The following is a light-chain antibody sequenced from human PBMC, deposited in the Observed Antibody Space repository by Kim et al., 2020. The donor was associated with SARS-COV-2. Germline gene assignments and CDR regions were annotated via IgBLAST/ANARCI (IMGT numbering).Light chain of an antibody. J-gene: IGLJ3*02. CDR3: SSYTTSISWV. CDR2: DVS. Sequence: GQSITSSCTGTSSDVGGYNYVSWYQQHPGKAPKLMIYDVSKRPSGVSNRFSGSKSGNTASLTISGLQAEDEADYYCSSYTTSISWVFGGGTQLTVL. V-gene: IGLV2-14*03. CDR1: SSDVGGYNY.